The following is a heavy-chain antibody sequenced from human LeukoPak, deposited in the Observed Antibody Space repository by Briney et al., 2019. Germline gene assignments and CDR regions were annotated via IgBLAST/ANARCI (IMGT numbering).Heavy chain of an antibody. CDR1: GYRFTTYW. CDR2: IYPGDSDT. V-gene: IGHV5-51*01. J-gene: IGHJ4*02. CDR3: ARRMGSGIAAGGNFDY. D-gene: IGHD6-13*01. Sequence: PGESLKISCKGSGYRFTTYWIGWVRQMPGKGLEWMGIIYPGDSDTRYSPSFQGQVTTSADKSISTAYLQWSSLKASDTAMYYCARRMGSGIAAGGNFDYWGQGTLVTVSS.